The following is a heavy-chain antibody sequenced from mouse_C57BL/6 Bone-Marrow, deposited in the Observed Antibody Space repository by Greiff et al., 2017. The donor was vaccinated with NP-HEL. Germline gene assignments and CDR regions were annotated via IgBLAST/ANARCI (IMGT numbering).Heavy chain of an antibody. CDR3: ARSRGGFDY. CDR1: GFNIKDYY. CDR2: IDPEDGET. V-gene: IGHV14-2*01. J-gene: IGHJ2*01. Sequence: VQLKQSGAELVQPGASVKLSCTASGFNIKDYYMHWVKQRTEQGLEWMGRIDPEDGETKYAPKLQGKAIITADTSSNTAFLQLSLLTTEDTAVYYCARSRGGFDYWGQGTTLTVSA.